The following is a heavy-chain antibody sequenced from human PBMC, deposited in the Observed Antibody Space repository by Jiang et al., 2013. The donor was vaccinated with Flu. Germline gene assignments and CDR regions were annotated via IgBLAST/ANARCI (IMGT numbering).Heavy chain of an antibody. CDR2: IYYSGSV. V-gene: IGHV4-39*07. Sequence: LLKPSETLSLTCTVSGGSISSGRYYWAWVRQPPGKGLEWIGSIYYSGSVYYNPSFQSRVTISADTSKNQFSLKLSSVTAADTAVYYCARHPQNPSYDNWGRGTLVTVSS. J-gene: IGHJ4*02. CDR3: ARHPQNPSYDN. D-gene: IGHD3-16*01. CDR1: GGSISSGRYY.